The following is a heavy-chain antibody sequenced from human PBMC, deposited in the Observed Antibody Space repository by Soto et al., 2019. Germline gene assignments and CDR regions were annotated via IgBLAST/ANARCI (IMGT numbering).Heavy chain of an antibody. CDR1: GYTFTSYG. Sequence: QVQLVQSGAEVKKPGASVKVSCKASGYTFTSYGISWVRQAPGQGLEWMGWISAYNGNTNYAQKLQGRVTMTTDTSTSKAYMELRSLRSDDTAVYYCARDALYDILTGYPSVGMHVWGQGTTVTVSS. CDR3: ARDALYDILTGYPSVGMHV. J-gene: IGHJ6*02. CDR2: ISAYNGNT. D-gene: IGHD3-9*01. V-gene: IGHV1-18*01.